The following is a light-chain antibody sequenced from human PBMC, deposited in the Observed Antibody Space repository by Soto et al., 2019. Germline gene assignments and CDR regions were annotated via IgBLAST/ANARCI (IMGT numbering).Light chain of an antibody. V-gene: IGKV1-33*01. J-gene: IGKJ4*01. Sequence: DIQMTQSPSSLSASVGDRVTITCQASQDISNYLNWYQQKPGKAPKLLIYDASNLETGVPSRFSGSGSGTAFTFTIISLQPEDIATYYCKQYDNSLTFGGGTKVDIK. CDR1: QDISNY. CDR3: KQYDNSLT. CDR2: DAS.